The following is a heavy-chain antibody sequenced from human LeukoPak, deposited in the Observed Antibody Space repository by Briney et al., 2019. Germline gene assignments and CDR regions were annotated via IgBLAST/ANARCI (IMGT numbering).Heavy chain of an antibody. J-gene: IGHJ4*02. D-gene: IGHD5-18*01. CDR1: GGSISSYY. CDR3: ARGGYSYGYFDY. Sequence: SETLSLTCTVSGGSISSYYWSWIGQPPGKGLEWIGYIYYSGSTNYNPSLKSRVTISVDTSKNQFSLKLSSVTAADTAVYYCARGGYSYGYFDYWGQGTLVTVSS. CDR2: IYYSGST. V-gene: IGHV4-59*01.